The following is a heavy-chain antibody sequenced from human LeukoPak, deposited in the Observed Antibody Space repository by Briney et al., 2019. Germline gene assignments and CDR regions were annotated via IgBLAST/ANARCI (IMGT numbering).Heavy chain of an antibody. CDR1: GGTFSSYA. CDR2: IIPILGIA. V-gene: IGHV1-69*04. D-gene: IGHD7-27*01. J-gene: IGHJ4*02. CDR3: ASRSELGIGSYFDY. Sequence: SVNVSCKASGGTFSSYAISWVRQAPGQGLEWMGRIIPILGIANYAQKFQGRVTITADKSTGTAYMELSSLRSEDTAVYYCASRSELGIGSYFDYWGQGTLVTVSS.